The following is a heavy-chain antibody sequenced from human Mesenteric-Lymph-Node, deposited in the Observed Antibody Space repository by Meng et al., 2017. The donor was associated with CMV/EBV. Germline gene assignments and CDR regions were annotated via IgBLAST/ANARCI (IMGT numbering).Heavy chain of an antibody. CDR3: AVNREGGNSLDY. CDR1: GFTFSSYS. V-gene: IGHV3-30-3*02. D-gene: IGHD4-23*01. J-gene: IGHJ4*02. CDR2: ISYDGSNK. Sequence: LSLTCAASGFTFSSYSMHWVRQAPGKGLEWVAVISYDGSNKYYADSVKGRFTISRDNSKNTLYLQMNSLRAEDTAVYYCAVNREGGNSLDYWGQGTLVTVSS.